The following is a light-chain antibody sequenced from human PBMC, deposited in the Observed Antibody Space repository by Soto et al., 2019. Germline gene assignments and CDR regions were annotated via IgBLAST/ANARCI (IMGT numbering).Light chain of an antibody. CDR2: GAS. CDR3: QQYTNWPPWT. CDR1: QSVTVN. V-gene: IGKV3-15*01. Sequence: TKSPSTLSLSPGEGVTLSCRASQSVTVNLAWYQQKPGQAPRLLIYGASTRATGIPARFSGSGSGTEFTLTISSLQSEDFAVYYCQQYTNWPPWTFGQGTKVDIK. J-gene: IGKJ1*01.